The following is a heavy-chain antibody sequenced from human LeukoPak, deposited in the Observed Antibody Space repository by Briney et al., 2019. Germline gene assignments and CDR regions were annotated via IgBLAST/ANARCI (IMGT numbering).Heavy chain of an antibody. CDR1: GFTFSSYS. J-gene: IGHJ6*03. V-gene: IGHV3-48*01. Sequence: GGSLRLSCAASGFTFSSYSMNWVRQAPGKGLEWVSYVSSSSITIYYADSVKGRFTISRDNAKNSLYLQMNSLRAEDTAVYYCARDLLGYNYYYMDVWGKGTTVTVSS. D-gene: IGHD3-16*02. CDR2: VSSSSITI. CDR3: ARDLLGYNYYYMDV.